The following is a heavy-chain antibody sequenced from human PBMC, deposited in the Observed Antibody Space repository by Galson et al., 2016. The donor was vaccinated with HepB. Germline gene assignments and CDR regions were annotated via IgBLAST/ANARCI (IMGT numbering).Heavy chain of an antibody. CDR3: ARDLEWLSRYYYMDV. Sequence: SLRLSCAASGFTFRSYAMNWVRQAPGKGLEWVSSISSSSTYIYYADSVKGRFTISRDNAKNMLYLEMNSLRAEDTAVYYCARDLEWLSRYYYMDVWGKGTTVTVSS. CDR1: GFTFRSYA. V-gene: IGHV3-21*01. CDR2: ISSSSTYI. J-gene: IGHJ6*03. D-gene: IGHD3-3*01.